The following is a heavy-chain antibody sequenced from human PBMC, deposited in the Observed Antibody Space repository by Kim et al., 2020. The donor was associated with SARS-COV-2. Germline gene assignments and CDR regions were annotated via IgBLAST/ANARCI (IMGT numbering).Heavy chain of an antibody. Sequence: GGSLRLSCAASGFTFSNYAMTWVRQAPGKGLESVSFITGSSGYTYYADSAKGRFTISRDNSKNTLFLQIDSLRVEDTAVYYCAKTFASGKDYLHYWGQGT. CDR3: AKTFASGKDYLHY. CDR1: GFTFSNYA. CDR2: ITGSSGYT. V-gene: IGHV3-23*01. J-gene: IGHJ4*02. D-gene: IGHD1-26*01.